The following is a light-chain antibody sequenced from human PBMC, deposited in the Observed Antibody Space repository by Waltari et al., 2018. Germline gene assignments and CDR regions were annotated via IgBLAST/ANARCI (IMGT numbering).Light chain of an antibody. Sequence: EIVLTQSPATLSLSPGERATLSCRASQSVRRYLAWYQQKPGQAPRLLIYDASNRATGIPARFSGGGSGTDFTLTISSLAPEDCAVYYCQQRSSWPPTFGQGTKVEIK. CDR3: QQRSSWPPT. CDR2: DAS. V-gene: IGKV3-11*01. J-gene: IGKJ1*01. CDR1: QSVRRY.